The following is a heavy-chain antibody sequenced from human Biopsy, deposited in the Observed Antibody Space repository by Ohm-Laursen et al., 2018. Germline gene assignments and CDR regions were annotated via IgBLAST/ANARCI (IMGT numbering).Heavy chain of an antibody. J-gene: IGHJ4*02. CDR3: ATDGAGSYNEN. CDR1: GFTFGDYY. D-gene: IGHD3-10*01. CDR2: ISGSGVTK. Sequence: RLSCAASGFTFGDYYMSWIRQAPGKGLEWLSYISGSGVTKMYADSVKGRFTVSRDNAKNSLYLEMNNLTVEDTAVYYCATDGAGSYNENWGQGTLVSVSS. V-gene: IGHV3-11*01.